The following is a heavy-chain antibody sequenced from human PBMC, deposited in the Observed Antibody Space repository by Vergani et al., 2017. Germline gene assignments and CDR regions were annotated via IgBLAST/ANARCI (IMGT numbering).Heavy chain of an antibody. D-gene: IGHD6-19*01. V-gene: IGHV1-2*02. CDR3: ARGSGWYGFDAFDI. Sequence: QVQLVQSGAEVKKPGASVKVSCKASGYTFTGYYMHWVRQAPGQGLEWIGWINPNSGGTNYAQKFQGRVPMTRDTSISTAYMKLSRLRSDDPAVYYCARGSGWYGFDAFDIWGQGTMVTVSS. CDR1: GYTFTGYY. CDR2: INPNSGGT. J-gene: IGHJ3*02.